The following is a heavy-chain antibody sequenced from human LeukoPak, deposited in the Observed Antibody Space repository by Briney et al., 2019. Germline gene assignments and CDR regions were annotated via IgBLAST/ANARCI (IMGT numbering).Heavy chain of an antibody. J-gene: IGHJ6*03. Sequence: ASVKVSCKPSGYTFTGYYMHWVRQAPGQGLEWMGWINPSSGGTNYPQKFQGRVTMTRDTSLSTAYMELSGLRSDDTAVYYCTRGVVAATFYYYMDVWDKGTTVTVSS. CDR2: INPSSGGT. CDR1: GYTFTGYY. CDR3: TRGVVAATFYYYMDV. V-gene: IGHV1-2*02. D-gene: IGHD2-15*01.